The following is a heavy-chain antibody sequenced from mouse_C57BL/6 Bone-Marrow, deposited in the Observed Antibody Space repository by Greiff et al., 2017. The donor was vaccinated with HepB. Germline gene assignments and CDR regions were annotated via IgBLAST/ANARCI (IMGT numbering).Heavy chain of an antibody. CDR2: ISDGGSYT. CDR3: AREINYGAWFAY. Sequence: EVKLMESGGGLVKPGGSLKLSCAASGFTFSSYAMSWVRQTPEKRLEWVATISDGGSYTYYPDNVKGRFTISRDNAKKNLYLQMSHLKSEDTAMYYCAREINYGAWFAYWGQGTLVTVSA. D-gene: IGHD1-1*01. CDR1: GFTFSSYA. V-gene: IGHV5-4*01. J-gene: IGHJ3*01.